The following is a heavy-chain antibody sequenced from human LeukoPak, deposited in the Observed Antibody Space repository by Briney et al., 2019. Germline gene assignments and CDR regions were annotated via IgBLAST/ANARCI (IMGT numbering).Heavy chain of an antibody. Sequence: ASVKVSCKASGYTFTGYYMHWVRQAPGQGLEWMGWINPNSGGTNYAQKFQGRVTMTRDTSISTAYMELSRLRSDDTAVYYCARATPSRIAVAGTNFDYWGQGTLVTVSS. CDR2: INPNSGGT. CDR1: GYTFTGYY. J-gene: IGHJ4*02. CDR3: ARATPSRIAVAGTNFDY. V-gene: IGHV1-2*02. D-gene: IGHD6-19*01.